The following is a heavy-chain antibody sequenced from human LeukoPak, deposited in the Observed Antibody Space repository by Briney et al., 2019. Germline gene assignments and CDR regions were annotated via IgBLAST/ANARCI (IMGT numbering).Heavy chain of an antibody. CDR2: IFSGGST. Sequence: GGSLRLSCAASGFTVRSNYMSWVRKDPGKGLEWDSVIFSGGSTYDADSVKGRFTISRDNSKNTLYLQMNSLRAEDTAVYYCARQTIDDSSGYYDYWGQGTLVTVSS. D-gene: IGHD3-22*01. CDR3: ARQTIDDSSGYYDY. CDR1: GFTVRSNY. V-gene: IGHV3-66*02. J-gene: IGHJ4*02.